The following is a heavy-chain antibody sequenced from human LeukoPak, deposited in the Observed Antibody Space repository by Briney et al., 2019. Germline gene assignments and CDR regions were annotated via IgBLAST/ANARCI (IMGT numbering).Heavy chain of an antibody. J-gene: IGHJ5*02. V-gene: IGHV4-39*07. CDR3: ARMDLGYCSSTSCYTPWFDP. CDR2: IYYSGST. CDR1: GGSISSSSYY. Sequence: PSETLSLTCTVSGGSISSSSYYWGWIRQPPGKGLEWIGSIYYSGSTYYNPSLKSRVTISVDTSKNQFSLKLSSVTAADTAVCYCARMDLGYCSSTSCYTPWFDPWGQGTLVTVSS. D-gene: IGHD2-2*02.